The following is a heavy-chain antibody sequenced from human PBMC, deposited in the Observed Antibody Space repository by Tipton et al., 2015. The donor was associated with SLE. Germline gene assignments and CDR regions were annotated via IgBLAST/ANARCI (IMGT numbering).Heavy chain of an antibody. CDR2: INTNTGNP. Sequence: QSGAEVKKPGASVKVSCKASGYTFTSYAMNWVRQAPGQGLEWMGWINTNTGNPTYAQGFTGRFVFSLDTSVSTAYLQISSLKAEDTAVYYCARPYSSSWSYYFDYWGQGTLVTVSS. CDR1: GYTFTSYA. CDR3: ARPYSSSWSYYFDY. J-gene: IGHJ4*01. D-gene: IGHD6-13*01. V-gene: IGHV7-4-1*02.